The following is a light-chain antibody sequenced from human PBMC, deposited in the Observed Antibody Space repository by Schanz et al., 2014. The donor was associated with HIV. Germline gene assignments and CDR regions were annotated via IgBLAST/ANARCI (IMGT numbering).Light chain of an antibody. CDR1: TSNIGRNS. Sequence: QSVLTQPPSVSGTPGQRVTISCSGGTSNIGRNSVNWYQQLPGTAPKLLIYGNNQRPSGVPDRFSGSKSGTAASLAISGLQSEDEADYYCATWDDSLHGVFGGGTKLTVL. CDR3: ATWDDSLHGV. V-gene: IGLV1-44*01. J-gene: IGLJ3*02. CDR2: GNN.